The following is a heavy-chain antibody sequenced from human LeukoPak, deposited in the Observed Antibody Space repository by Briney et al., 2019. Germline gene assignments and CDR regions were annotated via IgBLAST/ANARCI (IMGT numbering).Heavy chain of an antibody. CDR3: ANRRGTQVLGNNIDI. CDR2: ISGSGGST. J-gene: IGHJ3*02. CDR1: GFIFSTYD. V-gene: IGHV3-23*01. Sequence: AGGSLRLSCAASGFIFSTYDMHWVRQVTGKGLEWVSAISGSGGSTYYADSVKGRFTISRDNSKNTLYLQMNSLRAEDTAVYYCANRRGTQVLGNNIDIWGQGTLVTVSS. D-gene: IGHD1-1*01.